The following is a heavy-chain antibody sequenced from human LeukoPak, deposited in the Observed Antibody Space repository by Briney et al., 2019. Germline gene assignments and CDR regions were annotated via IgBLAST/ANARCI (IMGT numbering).Heavy chain of an antibody. CDR3: AKDGVVVPAAPNYYYYYYMDV. V-gene: IGHV3-30*02. CDR2: IRYDGSNK. D-gene: IGHD2-2*01. Sequence: GGSLRLSCAASGFTFISYGMHWVRQAPGKGLEWVAFIRYDGSNKYYADSVKGRFTISRDNSKNTLYLQMNSLRAEDTAVYYCAKDGVVVPAAPNYYYYYYMDVWGKGTTVTVSS. J-gene: IGHJ6*03. CDR1: GFTFISYG.